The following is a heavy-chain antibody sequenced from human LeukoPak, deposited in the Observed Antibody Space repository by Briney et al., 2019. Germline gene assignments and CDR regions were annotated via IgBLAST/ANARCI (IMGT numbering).Heavy chain of an antibody. CDR2: ISSSSSYI. CDR3: ARVKNWSGGMDV. Sequence: GGSLRLSCAASGFTFSDYGLHWVRQAPGKGLEWVSSISSSSSYIYYADSVKGRFTTSRDNAKNSLCLQMNSLRAEDTAVYYCARVKNWSGGMDVWGQGTTVTVSS. CDR1: GFTFSDYG. J-gene: IGHJ6*02. D-gene: IGHD1-1*01. V-gene: IGHV3-21*01.